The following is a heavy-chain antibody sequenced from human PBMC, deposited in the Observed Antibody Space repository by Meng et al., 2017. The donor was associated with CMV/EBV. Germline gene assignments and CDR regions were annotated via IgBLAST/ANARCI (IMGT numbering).Heavy chain of an antibody. CDR1: GFTFDDYA. CDR2: ISGSGGST. CDR3: AKVLWSGYDYGMDV. Sequence: GESLKISCAASGFTFDDYAMHWVRQAPGKGLEWVSAISGSGGSTYYADSVKGRFTISRDNSKNTLYLQMNSLRAEDTAVYYCAKVLWSGYDYGMDVWGQGTTVTVSS. V-gene: IGHV3-23*01. D-gene: IGHD3-3*01. J-gene: IGHJ6*02.